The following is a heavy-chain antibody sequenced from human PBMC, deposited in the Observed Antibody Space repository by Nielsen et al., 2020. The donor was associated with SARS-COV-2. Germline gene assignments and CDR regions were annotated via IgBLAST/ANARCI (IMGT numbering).Heavy chain of an antibody. CDR3: ARQGRFCSRTTCSRNYIDS. V-gene: IGHV5-51*01. D-gene: IGHD2-2*01. CDR1: GYSFTSYW. CDR2: ISHGDSDT. J-gene: IGHJ4*02. Sequence: GESLKISCKGSGYSFTSYWIGWVRQMPGKGLEWMGVISHGDSDTRYSPAFQGQVTISADQSITTAYLQWSSLKASDTAIYYCARQGRFCSRTTCSRNYIDSWGQGTLVTVSS.